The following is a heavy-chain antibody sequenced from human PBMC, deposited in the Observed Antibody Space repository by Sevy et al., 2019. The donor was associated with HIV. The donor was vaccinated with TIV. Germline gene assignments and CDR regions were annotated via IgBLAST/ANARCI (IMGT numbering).Heavy chain of an antibody. CDR3: ARGGDSSGYYYVFYY. CDR1: GGSVSSGSYY. J-gene: IGHJ4*02. Sequence: SDTLSLTCTVSGGSVSSGSYYWSWIRQPPGKGLEWIGYIYYSGSTNYNPSLKSRVTISVDTSKNQFSLKLSSVTAADTAVYYCARGGDSSGYYYVFYYWGQGTLVTVSS. CDR2: IYYSGST. D-gene: IGHD3-22*01. V-gene: IGHV4-61*01.